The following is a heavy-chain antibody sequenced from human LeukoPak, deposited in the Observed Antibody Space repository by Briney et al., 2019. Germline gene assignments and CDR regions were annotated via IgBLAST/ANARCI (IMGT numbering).Heavy chain of an antibody. CDR3: ARTYGGNFYHYYYGMDV. CDR2: INTNTGNA. J-gene: IGHJ6*02. D-gene: IGHD4-23*01. CDR1: GYTFTSYA. Sequence: ASVKVSCKASGYTFTSYAMNWVRQAPGQGLEWMGWINTNTGNATYAQGFTGRFVFSLDTSVSTTYLQISGLKGEDTAVYYCARTYGGNFYHYYYGMDVWGQGTTVTVSS. V-gene: IGHV7-4-1*02.